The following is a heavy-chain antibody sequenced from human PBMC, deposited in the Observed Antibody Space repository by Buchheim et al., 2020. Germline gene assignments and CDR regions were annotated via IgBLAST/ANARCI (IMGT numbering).Heavy chain of an antibody. V-gene: IGHV3-23*01. CDR3: AQNWNLDY. CDR1: GFTFSIYA. CDR2: LSHSGGGT. D-gene: IGHD1-1*01. J-gene: IGHJ4*02. Sequence: EVQLLESGGGLVQPGGSLRLSCAASGFTFSIYAMSWVRQAPGKGLECVSSLSHSGGGTYYADSVTGRFTISRDNSKDTLYLQMSSLRAEDTAVYYCAQNWNLDYWGQGTL.